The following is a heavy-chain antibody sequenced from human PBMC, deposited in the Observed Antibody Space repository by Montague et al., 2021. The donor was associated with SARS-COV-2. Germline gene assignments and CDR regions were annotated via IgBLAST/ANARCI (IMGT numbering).Heavy chain of an antibody. CDR3: AREQDWASHFDH. J-gene: IGHJ4*02. Sequence: SETLSLTCTVSGDSVDSDCWSWVRQPPGARLEWIGHIHYTASTEYNSSLKRRASISADAYKNSLSLSLASVTAADTAVYYCAREQDWASHFDHWGQGILVTVSS. V-gene: IGHV4-59*02. CDR2: IHYTAST. CDR1: GDSVDSDC. D-gene: IGHD3/OR15-3a*01.